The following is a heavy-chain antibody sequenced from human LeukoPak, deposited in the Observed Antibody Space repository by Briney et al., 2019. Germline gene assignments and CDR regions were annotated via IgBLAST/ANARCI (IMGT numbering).Heavy chain of an antibody. J-gene: IGHJ6*02. D-gene: IGHD2-2*01. V-gene: IGHV3-21*01. CDR1: GFTFSSYS. Sequence: PGGSLRLSCAASGFTFSSYSMNWVRQAPGKGLEWVSSVSNSSSYIYYADSVKGRFTISRDNAKNSLYLQMNSLRAEDTAVYYCARDEDIVVVPAAMDYYYGMDVWGQGTTVTVSS. CDR3: ARDEDIVVVPAAMDYYYGMDV. CDR2: VSNSSSYI.